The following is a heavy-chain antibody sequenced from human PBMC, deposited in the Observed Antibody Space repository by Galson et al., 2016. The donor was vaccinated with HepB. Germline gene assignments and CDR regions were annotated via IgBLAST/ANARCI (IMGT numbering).Heavy chain of an antibody. J-gene: IGHJ4*02. Sequence: SLRLSCAASGFTFSSYGMHWVRQAPGKGLEWVAIIWWDGSRTYYADSVKGRFTISRDNSKNTLYLRMSSLRAEDTAVYFCARDSGGEQWPFDYWGQGTLVTVSS. CDR2: IWWDGSRT. D-gene: IGHD6-19*01. V-gene: IGHV3-33*01. CDR1: GFTFSSYG. CDR3: ARDSGGEQWPFDY.